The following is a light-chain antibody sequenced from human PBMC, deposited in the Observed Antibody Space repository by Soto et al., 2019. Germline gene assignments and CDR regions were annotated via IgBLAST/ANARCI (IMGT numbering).Light chain of an antibody. J-gene: IGKJ1*01. CDR3: QQYGTSPRT. V-gene: IGKV3-20*01. CDR2: GVS. Sequence: EMALTQSPGTLSLSPGERATLSCRASQSLSTNYLAWYQQKAGQAPRLLIYGVSSRVTGIPDRFSGSGFGTDFTLTISRLEPEDFAVYYCQQYGTSPRTFGQGTKVEIK. CDR1: QSLSTNY.